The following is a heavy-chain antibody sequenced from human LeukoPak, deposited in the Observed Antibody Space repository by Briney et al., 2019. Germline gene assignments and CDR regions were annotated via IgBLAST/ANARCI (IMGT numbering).Heavy chain of an antibody. J-gene: IGHJ4*02. V-gene: IGHV3-11*03. Sequence: GGSLRLSCAASGFTFSDYYMSWIRQAPGKGLEWVSYSSSSSSYTNYADSVKGRFTISRDNAKNSLYLQMNSLRAEDTAVYYCARIKGDIVATTPIFDYWGQGTLVTVSS. CDR2: SSSSSSYT. CDR1: GFTFSDYY. CDR3: ARIKGDIVATTPIFDY. D-gene: IGHD5-12*01.